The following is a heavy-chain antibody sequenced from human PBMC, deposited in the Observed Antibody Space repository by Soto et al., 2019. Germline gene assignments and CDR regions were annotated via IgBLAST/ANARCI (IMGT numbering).Heavy chain of an antibody. Sequence: SVKVSCKASGGTFSSYAISWVRQAPGQGLEWMGGIIPIFGTANYAQKFQGRVTITADESTSTAYMELSSLRSEDTAVYYCARGGSYYYDSSGYYSVNDAFDIWGQGTMVTVSS. D-gene: IGHD3-22*01. J-gene: IGHJ3*02. CDR2: IIPIFGTA. V-gene: IGHV1-69*13. CDR1: GGTFSSYA. CDR3: ARGGSYYYDSSGYYSVNDAFDI.